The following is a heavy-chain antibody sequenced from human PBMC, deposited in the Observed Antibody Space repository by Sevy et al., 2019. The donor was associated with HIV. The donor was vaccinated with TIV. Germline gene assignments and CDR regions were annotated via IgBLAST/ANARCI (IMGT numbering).Heavy chain of an antibody. V-gene: IGHV3-23*01. D-gene: IGHD2-8*01. CDR3: AREGCTKPHDY. Sequence: GSLRLSCAASGFTFSKYSMSWVRQAPGKGLEWVSTFSFGCGRINYVDSVKGRFTISRDDSKNTLYLQMNSLRAEDTVVYYCAREGCTKPHDYWGQGTLVTVSS. CDR2: FSFGCGRI. CDR1: GFTFSKYS. J-gene: IGHJ4*02.